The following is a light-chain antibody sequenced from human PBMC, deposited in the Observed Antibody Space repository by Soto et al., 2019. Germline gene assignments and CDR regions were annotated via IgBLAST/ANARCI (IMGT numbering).Light chain of an antibody. J-gene: IGLJ2*01. V-gene: IGLV2-11*01. Sequence: QSALTQPRSVSGSPGQSVTISCTGTSSDVGYYNYVSWYQQHPGKAPKLLIYDVNKRPSGVPDRFSGSKSGNTASLTISGLQAEDEADYYCCSYAGSYSPVVLGGGTKLTVL. CDR2: DVN. CDR3: CSYAGSYSPVV. CDR1: SSDVGYYNY.